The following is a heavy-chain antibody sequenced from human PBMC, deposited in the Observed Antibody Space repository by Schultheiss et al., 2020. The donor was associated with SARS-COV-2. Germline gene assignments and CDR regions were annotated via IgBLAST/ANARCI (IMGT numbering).Heavy chain of an antibody. Sequence: SQTLSLTCAVYGGSFSGYYWSWIRQPPGKGLEWIGYIYYSGSTNYNPSLKSRVTMSVDTSKNQFSLKLSSVTAADTAVYYCARAGYCSGGSCLYYYYGMDVWGQGTTVTVSS. V-gene: IGHV4-34*11. J-gene: IGHJ6*02. CDR1: GGSFSGYY. CDR3: ARAGYCSGGSCLYYYYGMDV. CDR2: IYYSGST. D-gene: IGHD2-15*01.